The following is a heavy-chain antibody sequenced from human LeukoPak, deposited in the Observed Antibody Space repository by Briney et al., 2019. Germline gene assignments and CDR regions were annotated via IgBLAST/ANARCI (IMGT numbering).Heavy chain of an antibody. J-gene: IGHJ6*02. CDR3: ARGMVVVVAATGGYYYYGMDV. V-gene: IGHV4-39*07. D-gene: IGHD2-15*01. CDR1: GGSVSSSSYY. CDR2: INHSGST. Sequence: SETLSLTCTVSGGSVSSSSYYWGWIRQPPGKGLEWIGEINHSGSTNYNPSLKSRVTISVDTSKNQFSLKLSSVTAADTAVYYCARGMVVVVAATGGYYYYGMDVWGQGTTVTVSS.